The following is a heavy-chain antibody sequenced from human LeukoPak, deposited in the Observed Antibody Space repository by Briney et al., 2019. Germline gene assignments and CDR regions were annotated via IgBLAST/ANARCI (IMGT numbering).Heavy chain of an antibody. D-gene: IGHD2-2*01. CDR1: GGSFSGYY. CDR3: ARGHGSSTSSNWFDP. CDR2: INHSEST. J-gene: IGHJ5*02. Sequence: PSETLSLTCAVYGGSFSGYYWSWIRQPPGKGLEWIGEINHSESTNYNPSLKSRVTISVDTSKNQFSLKLSSVTAADTAVYYCARGHGSSTSSNWFDPWGQGTLVTVSS. V-gene: IGHV4-34*01.